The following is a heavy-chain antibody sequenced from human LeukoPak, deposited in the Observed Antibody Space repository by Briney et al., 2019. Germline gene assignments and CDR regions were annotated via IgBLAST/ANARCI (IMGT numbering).Heavy chain of an antibody. D-gene: IGHD6-13*01. J-gene: IGHJ6*02. Sequence: GASVKVSCKASGYTFTGYYMHWVRQAPGQGLEWMGWINPNSGGTNYAQKFHGRVTMTRDTSISTAYMELSRLRSDDTAVYYCARGRIAAAGFYYYYYGMDVWGQGTTVTVSS. CDR2: INPNSGGT. CDR3: ARGRIAAAGFYYYYYGMDV. CDR1: GYTFTGYY. V-gene: IGHV1-2*02.